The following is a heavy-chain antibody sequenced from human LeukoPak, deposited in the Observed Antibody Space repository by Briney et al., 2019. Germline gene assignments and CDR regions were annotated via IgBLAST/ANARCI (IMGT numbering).Heavy chain of an antibody. CDR2: IRSKANSYAT. CDR3: TRRGYSYGYSNSFDY. D-gene: IGHD5-18*01. Sequence: GGSLRLPCAASGFTFSSYAMSWVRQASGKGLEWVGRIRSKANSYATAYAASVKGRFTISRDDSKNTAYLQMNSLKTEDTAVYYCTRRGYSYGYSNSFDYWGQGTLVTVSS. V-gene: IGHV3-73*01. CDR1: GFTFSSYA. J-gene: IGHJ4*02.